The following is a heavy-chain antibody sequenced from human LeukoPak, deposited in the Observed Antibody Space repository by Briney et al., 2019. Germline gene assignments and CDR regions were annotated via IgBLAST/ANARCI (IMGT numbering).Heavy chain of an antibody. CDR3: ARGRPGELLLLYFQH. J-gene: IGHJ1*01. CDR2: IIPIFGTA. V-gene: IGHV1-69*05. Sequence: SSVKVSCMASGGTFSSYAISWVRQAPGQGLEWMGGIIPIFGTANYAQKFQGRVTITTDESTSSAYVELSILRSEDTAVYYCARGRPGELLLLYFQHWGQGTLVTVSS. CDR1: GGTFSSYA. D-gene: IGHD3-10*01.